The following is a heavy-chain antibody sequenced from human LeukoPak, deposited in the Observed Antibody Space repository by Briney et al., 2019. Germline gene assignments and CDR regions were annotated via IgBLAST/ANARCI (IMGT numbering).Heavy chain of an antibody. CDR1: GFTFSSYA. V-gene: IGHV3-23*01. CDR3: AKDRDCGSTSCYFDY. J-gene: IGHJ4*02. Sequence: GGSLRLSCAASGFTFSSYAMSWVRQAPGKGLEWVSAISGSGGSTYYADSVKGRFTISRDNSKNTLYLQMNSLRAEDTAVYYCAKDRDCGSTSCYFDYWGQGTLVTVSS. D-gene: IGHD2-2*01. CDR2: ISGSGGST.